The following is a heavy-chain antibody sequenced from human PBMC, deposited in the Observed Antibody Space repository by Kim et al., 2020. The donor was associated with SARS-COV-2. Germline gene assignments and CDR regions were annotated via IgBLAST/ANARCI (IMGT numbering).Heavy chain of an antibody. J-gene: IGHJ6*02. Sequence: GGSLRLSCAASGFTFSNAWMSWVRQAPGKGLEWVGRIKSKTDGGTTDYAAPVKGRFTISRDDSKNTLYLQMNSLKTEDTAVYYCTTGGTMVRGVINYYYYGMDVWGQGTTVTVSS. V-gene: IGHV3-15*01. CDR3: TTGGTMVRGVINYYYYGMDV. D-gene: IGHD3-10*01. CDR2: IKSKTDGGTT. CDR1: GFTFSNAW.